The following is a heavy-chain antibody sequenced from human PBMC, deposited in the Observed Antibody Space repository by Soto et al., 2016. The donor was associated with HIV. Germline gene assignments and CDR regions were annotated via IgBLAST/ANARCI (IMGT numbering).Heavy chain of an antibody. CDR3: ARNLPFDCSSTSCYPNYYYYYGMDV. J-gene: IGHJ6*02. Sequence: QVQLVQSGAEVKKPGASVKVSCKASGYTFTGYYMHWVRQAPGQGLEWMGWINPNSGGTNYAQKFQGRVTMTRDTSISTACMELSRLRSDDTAVYYCARNLPFDCSSTSCYPNYYYYYGMDVWGQGTTITVSS. D-gene: IGHD2-2*01. CDR2: INPNSGGT. CDR1: GYTFTGYY. V-gene: IGHV1-2*02.